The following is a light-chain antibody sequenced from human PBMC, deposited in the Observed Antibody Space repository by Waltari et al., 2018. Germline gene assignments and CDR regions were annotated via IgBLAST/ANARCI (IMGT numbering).Light chain of an antibody. CDR1: SSNIGGNT. Sequence: QSVLTQPPSASGTPGQRVTISCSGSSSNIGGNTVNWYQQLPGAAPKLLIYNNNQRPSGVPDRFSGSKSGISASLAISSLQSEDEAHYYCAAWDDSLNAVVFGGGTKLTVL. CDR2: NNN. V-gene: IGLV1-44*01. CDR3: AAWDDSLNAVV. J-gene: IGLJ2*01.